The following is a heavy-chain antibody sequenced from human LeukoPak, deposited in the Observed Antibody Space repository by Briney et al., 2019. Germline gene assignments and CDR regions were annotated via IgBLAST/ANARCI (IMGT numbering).Heavy chain of an antibody. Sequence: GGSLRLSCAASGFTLSDTWVHWVRQAPGEGLVWVSRIRSDGSDTRYAESVKGRFTISRDNAKNTLYLQMNSLRAEDTAVYYCARDWFHAIDYWGQGTLVTVSS. CDR2: IRSDGSDT. D-gene: IGHD2/OR15-2a*01. CDR3: ARDWFHAIDY. CDR1: GFTLSDTW. J-gene: IGHJ4*02. V-gene: IGHV3-74*01.